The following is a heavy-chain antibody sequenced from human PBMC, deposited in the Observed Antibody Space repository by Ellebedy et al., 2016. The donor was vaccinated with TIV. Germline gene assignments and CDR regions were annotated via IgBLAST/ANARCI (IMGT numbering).Heavy chain of an antibody. CDR2: INPKNGGT. CDR1: GYTFTGYY. V-gene: IGHV1-2*02. D-gene: IGHD2-21*02. Sequence: AASVKVSCKASGYTFTGYYIHWVRQAPGQGLEWMGWINPKNGGTNYAQKFQGRVTRTRDTSISTADMELRWLRSDETAVYYCARDGACGGDCYGDNYWGQGSLVTVSS. J-gene: IGHJ4*02. CDR3: ARDGACGGDCYGDNY.